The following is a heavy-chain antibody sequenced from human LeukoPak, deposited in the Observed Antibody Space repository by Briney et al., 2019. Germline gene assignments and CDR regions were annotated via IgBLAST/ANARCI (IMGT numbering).Heavy chain of an antibody. J-gene: IGHJ1*01. V-gene: IGHV4-59*08. D-gene: IGHD1-26*01. Sequence: SETLSLTCTVSGGSISSYYWSWIRQPAGTALEWIGTIYHSGSTSYNPSLKSRVTISADTSKNQFSLKLSSVTAADTAVYYCARVEVGADDFDYFQHWGQGTLVTVSS. CDR1: GGSISSYY. CDR2: IYHSGST. CDR3: ARVEVGADDFDYFQH.